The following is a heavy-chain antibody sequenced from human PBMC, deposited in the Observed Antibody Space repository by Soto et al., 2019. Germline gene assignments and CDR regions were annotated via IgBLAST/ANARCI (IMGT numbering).Heavy chain of an antibody. J-gene: IGHJ6*02. CDR3: AKDIAAVAGPDYYYYYGMDV. V-gene: IGHV3-23*01. D-gene: IGHD6-19*01. CDR1: GFTFSSYA. CDR2: ISGSGGST. Sequence: EVQLLESEGGLVQPGGSLRLSCAASGFTFSSYAMSWVRQAPGKGLEWVSAISGSGGSTYYADSVKGRFTISRDNSKNTLYLQMNSLRAEDTAVYYCAKDIAAVAGPDYYYYYGMDVWGQGTTVTVSS.